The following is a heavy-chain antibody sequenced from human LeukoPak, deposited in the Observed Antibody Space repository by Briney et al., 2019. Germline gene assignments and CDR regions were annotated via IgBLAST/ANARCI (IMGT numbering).Heavy chain of an antibody. J-gene: IGHJ6*02. D-gene: IGHD3-10*01. CDR3: ARSSGYGSGSYYLGYYYYGMDV. V-gene: IGHV4-31*03. CDR2: IYYSGST. Sequence: PSETLSLTCTVSGGSISSGGYYWSWIRQHPGKGLEWIGYIYYSGSTYYNPYLKSRVTISVDTSKNQFSLKLSSVTAADTAVYYCARSSGYGSGSYYLGYYYYGMDVWGQGTTVTVSS. CDR1: GGSISSGGYY.